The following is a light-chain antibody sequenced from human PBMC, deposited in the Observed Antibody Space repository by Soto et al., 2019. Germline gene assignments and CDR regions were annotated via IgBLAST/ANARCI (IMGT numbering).Light chain of an antibody. CDR1: QSVNSNY. CDR2: GAS. J-gene: IGKJ1*01. CDR3: QQYGSSPTWT. V-gene: IGKV3-20*01. Sequence: SVLTQSPCTLASSPGEISTLSCSASQSVNSNYLAWYQQKPGQAPRLLIYGASTRATGIPDRFSGSGSGTDSTLTISRLEPEDSAVYYCQQYGSSPTWTFGQGTKVDIK.